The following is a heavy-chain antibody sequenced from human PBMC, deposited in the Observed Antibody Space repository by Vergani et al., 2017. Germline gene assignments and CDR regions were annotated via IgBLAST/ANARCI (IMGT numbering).Heavy chain of an antibody. D-gene: IGHD3-22*01. V-gene: IGHV4-4*02. CDR3: ARLLYDYYDSSGYRLGSLDY. J-gene: IGHJ4*02. CDR1: GGSISSSNW. Sequence: QVQLQESGPGLVKPSGTLSLTCAVSGGSISSSNWWSWVRQPPGKGLEWIGEIYHSGSTNYNPSLKSRVTISVDKSKNQFSLKLSSVTAADTAVYYCARLLYDYYDSSGYRLGSLDYWGQGTLVTVSS. CDR2: IYHSGST.